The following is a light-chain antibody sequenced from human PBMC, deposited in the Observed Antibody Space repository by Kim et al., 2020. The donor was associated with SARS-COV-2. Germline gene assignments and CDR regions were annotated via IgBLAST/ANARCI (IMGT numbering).Light chain of an antibody. J-gene: IGLJ3*02. CDR2: SNN. V-gene: IGLV1-44*01. Sequence: GQRVNISCSGSRSNIGINVVNWYQQLPGTAPKLLIYSNNYRSSGVPDRFSGSKSGTSASLAISGLQSEDEADYYCVAWDDSLSGSVFGGGTQLTVL. CDR3: VAWDDSLSGSV. CDR1: RSNIGINV.